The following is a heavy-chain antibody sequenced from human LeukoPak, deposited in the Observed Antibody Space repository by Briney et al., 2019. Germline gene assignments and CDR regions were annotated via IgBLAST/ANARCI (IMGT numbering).Heavy chain of an antibody. J-gene: IGHJ3*02. CDR3: ARGGTILASDAFDI. CDR2: ISGSGGIT. CDR1: GFTFSSSG. D-gene: IGHD3-3*01. Sequence: GGSLRLSCAASGFTFSSSGMSWVRQAPRKGLEWVSTISGSGGITYYADSVKGRFTISRDNSKNTLYLQMNSLRADDTAVYYCARGGTILASDAFDIWGQGTKVTVSS. V-gene: IGHV3-23*01.